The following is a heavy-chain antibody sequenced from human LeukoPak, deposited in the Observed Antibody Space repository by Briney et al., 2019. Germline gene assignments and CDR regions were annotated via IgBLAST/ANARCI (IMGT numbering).Heavy chain of an antibody. Sequence: PSETLSLTCTVSGGSISSGGYYWSWIRQHPGKGLEWIGYIYYSGSTYYNPSLKSRVTISVDTSKNQFSLKLSSVTAEDTAVYYCARGTTMIVVATLFGAFDIWGQGTMVTVSS. D-gene: IGHD3-22*01. J-gene: IGHJ3*02. CDR3: ARGTTMIVVATLFGAFDI. CDR2: IYYSGST. CDR1: GGSISSGGYY. V-gene: IGHV4-31*03.